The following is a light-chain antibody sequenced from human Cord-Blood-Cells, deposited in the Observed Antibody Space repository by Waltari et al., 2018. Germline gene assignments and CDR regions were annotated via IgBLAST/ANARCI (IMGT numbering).Light chain of an antibody. CDR1: QSVSSSY. Sequence: EMVLTQSQGTLSSSPGERARQSVSSSYLAWYQQKPGQAPRLLIYGASSRATGIPDRFSGSGSGTDFTLTISRLEPEDFAVYYCQQYGSSPPSITFGQGTRLEIK. CDR3: QQYGSSPPSIT. CDR2: GAS. V-gene: IGKV3-20*01. J-gene: IGKJ5*01.